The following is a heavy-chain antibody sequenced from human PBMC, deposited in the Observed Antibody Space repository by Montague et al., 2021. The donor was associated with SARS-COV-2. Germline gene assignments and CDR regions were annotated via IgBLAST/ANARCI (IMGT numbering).Heavy chain of an antibody. D-gene: IGHD3-9*01. CDR2: IYYSGST. CDR3: ATYYDILTGYYIDAFDI. J-gene: IGHJ3*02. Sequence: SETLSLTCTVSGGSISSSSYYWGWIRQPPGKGLEWIGSIYYSGSTYYNPSLKSRVTISVDTSKNQFSLKLSSVTAADTAVYYCATYYDILTGYYIDAFDIWGQGPMVTVSS. CDR1: GGSISSSSYY. V-gene: IGHV4-39*01.